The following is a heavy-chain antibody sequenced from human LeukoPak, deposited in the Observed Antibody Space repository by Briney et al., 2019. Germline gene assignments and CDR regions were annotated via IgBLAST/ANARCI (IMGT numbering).Heavy chain of an antibody. CDR3: AKRSSGYYYYYFDY. D-gene: IGHD3-22*01. J-gene: IGHJ4*02. V-gene: IGHV3-23*01. CDR1: GFTFSNYG. Sequence: SGGSLRLSCAVSGFTFSNYGMSWVRQAPGKGLEWVSTISGSGGRTYYADSVKGRFTISRDNSKNTLYLQMNSLRAEDTAVYYCAKRSSGYYYYYFDYWGQGTLVTVSS. CDR2: ISGSGGRT.